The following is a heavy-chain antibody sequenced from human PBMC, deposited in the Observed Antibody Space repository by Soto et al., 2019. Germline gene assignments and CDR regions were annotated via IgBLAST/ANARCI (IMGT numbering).Heavy chain of an antibody. Sequence: ASVKVSCKASGYTLTGYYMHWVRQAPGQGLEWMGWINPNSGGTNYAQKFQGRVTMTRDTSISTAYMELSRLRSDDTAVYYCARAMVPAARPSGYYYGMDVWGQGTTVTVSS. D-gene: IGHD2-2*01. CDR3: ARAMVPAARPSGYYYGMDV. V-gene: IGHV1-2*02. J-gene: IGHJ6*02. CDR2: INPNSGGT. CDR1: GYTLTGYY.